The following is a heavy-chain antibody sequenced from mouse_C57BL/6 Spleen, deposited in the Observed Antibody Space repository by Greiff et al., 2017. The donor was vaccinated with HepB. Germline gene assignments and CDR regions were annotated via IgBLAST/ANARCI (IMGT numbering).Heavy chain of an antibody. D-gene: IGHD2-3*01. Sequence: EVQRVESGPGLVKPSQSLSLTCSVTGYSITSGYYWNWIRQFPGNKLEWMGYISYDGSNNYNPSLKNRISITRDTSKNQFFLKLNSVTTEDTATYYCARENGYYAFDYWGQGTTLTVSS. CDR1: GYSITSGYY. CDR2: ISYDGSN. CDR3: ARENGYYAFDY. J-gene: IGHJ2*01. V-gene: IGHV3-6*01.